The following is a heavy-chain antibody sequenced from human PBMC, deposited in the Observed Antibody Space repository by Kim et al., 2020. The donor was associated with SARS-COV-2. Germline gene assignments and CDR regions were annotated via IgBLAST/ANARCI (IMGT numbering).Heavy chain of an antibody. CDR2: IYYSGST. V-gene: IGHV4-39*07. Sequence: SETLSLTCTVSGGSISSSSYYWGWIRQPPGKGLEWIGSIYYSGSTYYNPSLKSRVTISVDTSKNQFSLKLSSVTAADTAVYYCARGSSLNWFDPWGQGTLVTVSS. D-gene: IGHD6-13*01. J-gene: IGHJ5*02. CDR3: ARGSSLNWFDP. CDR1: GGSISSSSYY.